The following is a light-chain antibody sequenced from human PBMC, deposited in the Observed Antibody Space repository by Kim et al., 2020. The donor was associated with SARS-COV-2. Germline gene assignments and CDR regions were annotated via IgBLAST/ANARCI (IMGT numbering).Light chain of an antibody. V-gene: IGLV3-1*01. CDR2: QDS. Sequence: VSPGQTASITCSGNKLGHKYACWYQHKPGQSPVLVIYQDSKRPSGIPERFSGYNPGNTATLTISGTQAMDEADYYCQAWDSSTVVFGGGTQLTVL. J-gene: IGLJ2*01. CDR1: KLGHKY. CDR3: QAWDSSTVV.